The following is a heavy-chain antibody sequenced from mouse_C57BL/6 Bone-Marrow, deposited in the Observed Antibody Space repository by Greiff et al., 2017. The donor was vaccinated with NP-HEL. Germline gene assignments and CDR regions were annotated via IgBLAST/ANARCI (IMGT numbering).Heavy chain of an antibody. J-gene: IGHJ1*03. V-gene: IGHV1-22*01. CDR3: ASGSLLLRTPGYFDV. D-gene: IGHD1-1*01. Sequence: VQLQQSGPELVKPGASVKMSRKASGYTFTDYNMHWVKQSHGKSLEWIGYINPNNGGTSYNQKFQGKATLTVNKSSSTAYMELRSLTSEESAVYYWASGSLLLRTPGYFDVWGTGTTVTVSS. CDR1: GYTFTDYN. CDR2: INPNNGGT.